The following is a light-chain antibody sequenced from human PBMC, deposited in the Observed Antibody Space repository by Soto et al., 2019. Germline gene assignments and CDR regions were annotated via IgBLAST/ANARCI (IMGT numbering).Light chain of an antibody. CDR2: DVS. CDR1: SSDVGGYNY. Sequence: QSALTQPASVSGSPGQSITISCTGTSSDVGGYNYVSWYQQHPGKAPKLMIYDVSNRPSGVSNRFSGSKSGNTASLTISGLQAEDEADYSCSSYTSSSTLDVVFGGGTNLTVL. CDR3: SSYTSSSTLDVV. V-gene: IGLV2-14*01. J-gene: IGLJ2*01.